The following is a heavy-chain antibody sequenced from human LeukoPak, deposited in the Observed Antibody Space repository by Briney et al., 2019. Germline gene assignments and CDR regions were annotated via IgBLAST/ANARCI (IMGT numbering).Heavy chain of an antibody. Sequence: SETLSLTCTVSGGSISSGGYYWSWIRQHPGKGLEWIGYIYYSGSTYYNPSLKSRVTISVDTSKNQFSLKLSSVTAADTAVYYCARSPAHSNYDPVGYYYYYGMDVWGQGTTVTVSS. J-gene: IGHJ6*02. CDR3: ARSPAHSNYDPVGYYYYYGMDV. D-gene: IGHD4-11*01. V-gene: IGHV4-31*03. CDR1: GGSISSGGYY. CDR2: IYYSGST.